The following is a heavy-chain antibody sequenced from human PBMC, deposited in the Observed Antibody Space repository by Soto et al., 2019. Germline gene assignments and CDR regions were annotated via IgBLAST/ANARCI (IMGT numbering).Heavy chain of an antibody. J-gene: IGHJ3*02. CDR3: ARDKGLEHAFDI. CDR1: GGTFSSYA. V-gene: IGHV1-69*13. CDR2: IIPIFGTA. D-gene: IGHD1-1*01. Sequence: ASVKVSCKASGGTFSSYAISWVRQAPGQGLEWMGGIIPIFGTANYAQKFQGRVTITADESTSTAYMELSSLRSEDTAVYYCARDKGLEHAFDIWGQGTMVTVSS.